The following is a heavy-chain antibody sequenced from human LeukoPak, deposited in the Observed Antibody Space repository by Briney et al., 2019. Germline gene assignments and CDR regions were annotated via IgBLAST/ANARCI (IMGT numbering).Heavy chain of an antibody. V-gene: IGHV1-18*01. CDR2: ISAYNGNT. D-gene: IGHD3-22*01. CDR1: GYTFTSYG. CDR3: ARDRMGYYDSSGYCLFDY. J-gene: IGHJ4*02. Sequence: ASVKVSCKASGYTFTSYGISWVRQAPGQGLEWMGWISAYNGNTNYAQKLQGRVTMTTDTSTSTAYMELRSLRSDDTAVYYCARDRMGYYDSSGYCLFDYWSQGTLVTVSS.